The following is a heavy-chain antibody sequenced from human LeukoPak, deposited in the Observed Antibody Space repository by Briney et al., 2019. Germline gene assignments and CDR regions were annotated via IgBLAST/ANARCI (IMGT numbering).Heavy chain of an antibody. CDR3: ARVRGGYYYDSSGEYFDY. D-gene: IGHD3-22*01. CDR1: GGSISSYY. J-gene: IGHJ4*02. CDR2: IYTSGST. Sequence: SETLSLTCTVSGGSISSYYWSWIRQPAGKGLEWIGRIYTSGSTNYNPSLRSRVTMSVDTSKKQFSLKLSSVTAADTAVYYRARVRGGYYYDSSGEYFDYWGQGTLVTVSS. V-gene: IGHV4-4*07.